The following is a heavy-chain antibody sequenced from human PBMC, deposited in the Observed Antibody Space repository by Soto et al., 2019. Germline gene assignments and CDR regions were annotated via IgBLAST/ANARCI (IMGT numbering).Heavy chain of an antibody. CDR3: ARAGGRQSWGIYD. CDR2: IIPSFGTA. V-gene: IGHV1-69*01. D-gene: IGHD3-16*01. J-gene: IGHJ4*02. Sequence: QVQLVQSGAEVKKPGSSVKVSCKASGGTFSSYSINWVRQAPGQGLEWMGEIIPSFGTASYAQKFQGRVTITADETTSTAYMELRSPRAEDTAVYYCARAGGRQSWGIYDWGQGTLVTVSS. CDR1: GGTFSSYS.